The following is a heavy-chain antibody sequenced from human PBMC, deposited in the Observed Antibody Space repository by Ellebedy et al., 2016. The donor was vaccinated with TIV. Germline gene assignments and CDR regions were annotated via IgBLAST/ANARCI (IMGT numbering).Heavy chain of an antibody. J-gene: IGHJ4*02. D-gene: IGHD3-3*01. CDR1: GYTFTNYN. V-gene: IGHV1-46*01. CDR3: ARSLELLPGDY. Sequence: AASVKVSCKPSGYTFTNYNMHWVRQAPGQGLEWMGMINPSGGSTTYALKFRGRVTMTKDTSTSTLNMELSSLRFEDTAVYYCARSLELLPGDYWGQGTLVTVSS. CDR2: INPSGGST.